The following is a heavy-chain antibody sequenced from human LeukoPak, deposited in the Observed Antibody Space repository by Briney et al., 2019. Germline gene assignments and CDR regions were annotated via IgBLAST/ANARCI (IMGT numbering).Heavy chain of an antibody. CDR1: GFTFSTYA. CDR2: IKGGGGDP. CDR3: AKGGHDFNPFYW. D-gene: IGHD2-21*02. V-gene: IGHV3-23*01. J-gene: IGHJ4*02. Sequence: GGSLRLSCEASGFTFSTYAMGWVRQAPGKGLEWVSSIKGGGGDPFYADSVKGRFTISRDNSKNTLFLQLNSLRAEDTAVYYCAKGGHDFNPFYWWGQGTLVTVSS.